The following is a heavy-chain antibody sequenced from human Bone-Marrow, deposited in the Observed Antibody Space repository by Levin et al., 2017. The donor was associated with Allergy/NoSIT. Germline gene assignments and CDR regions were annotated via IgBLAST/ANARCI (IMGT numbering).Heavy chain of an antibody. J-gene: IGHJ4*02. Sequence: ASVKVSCAASGFTLGNYAINWVRQAPGKGLEWVAGISASGGSTNYADSVKGRFSISRDNSMSTLYLQMNSLRAEDTAVYYCAKDGSGSYYRYFDYWGQGTLVTVSS. D-gene: IGHD1-26*01. CDR1: GFTLGNYA. CDR2: ISASGGST. V-gene: IGHV3-23*01. CDR3: AKDGSGSYYRYFDY.